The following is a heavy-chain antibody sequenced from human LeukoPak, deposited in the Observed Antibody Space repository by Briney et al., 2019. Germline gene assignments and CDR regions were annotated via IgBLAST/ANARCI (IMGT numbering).Heavy chain of an antibody. V-gene: IGHV1-46*01. CDR1: GYTFTSNY. CDR3: ARDNSVRDEAWWFNP. Sequence: RASVKVSCKASGYTFTSNYMHWVRQVPGQGPEGMGVISPSGGSTTYAQKFQGRVTLTRDMSTSTDYLELSSLGSEDTAVYYCARDNSVRDEAWWFNPWGQGTLVTVSS. J-gene: IGHJ5*02. D-gene: IGHD5-24*01. CDR2: ISPSGGST.